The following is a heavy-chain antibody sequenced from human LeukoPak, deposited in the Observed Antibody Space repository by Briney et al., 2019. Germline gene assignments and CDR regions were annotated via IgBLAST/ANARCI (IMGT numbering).Heavy chain of an antibody. CDR1: GFTFDDYA. CDR3: ARTFWSAYYFDY. J-gene: IGHJ4*02. V-gene: IGHV3-9*01. Sequence: GGSLRLSCAASGFTFDDYAMHWVRQAPGKGLEWVSGISWNSDNIGYADSVKGRFTISRDNAKNSLYLQMNSLRAEDTALYYCARTFWSAYYFDYWGQGTLVTVSS. CDR2: ISWNSDNI. D-gene: IGHD3-3*01.